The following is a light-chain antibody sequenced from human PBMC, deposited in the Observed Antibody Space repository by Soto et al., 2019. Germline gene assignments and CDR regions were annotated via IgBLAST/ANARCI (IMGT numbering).Light chain of an antibody. V-gene: IGLV2-8*01. CDR1: SSVVGGYNY. CDR2: EVN. CDR3: SSYVGSDNLV. Sequence: QSALTQPPSASGSPGQSVTISCTGTSSVVGGYNYVSWYQQHPGKAPKLMIYEVNRRPSGVPDRFSGSKSGNTASLTVSGLQAEDEADYFCSSYVGSDNLVFGGGTKVTVL. J-gene: IGLJ2*01.